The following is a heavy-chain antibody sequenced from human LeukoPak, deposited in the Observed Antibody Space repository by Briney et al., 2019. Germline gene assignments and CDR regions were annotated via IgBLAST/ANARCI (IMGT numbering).Heavy chain of an antibody. CDR3: AKDMREHIAATGLGY. CDR2: ISWDSATI. CDR1: GFTFSSYG. J-gene: IGHJ4*02. D-gene: IGHD6-6*01. V-gene: IGHV3-9*01. Sequence: GRSLRLSCAASGFTFSSYGMHWVRQAPGKGLEWVSGISWDSATIGYADSVKGRFTISRDNANNSLYLQMNSLRAEDTALYYCAKDMREHIAATGLGYWGQETLVTVSS.